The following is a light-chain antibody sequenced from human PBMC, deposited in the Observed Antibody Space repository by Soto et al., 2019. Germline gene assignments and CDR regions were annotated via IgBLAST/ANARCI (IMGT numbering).Light chain of an antibody. J-gene: IGKJ3*01. CDR1: QGISSY. CDR3: QQLNSYPFT. V-gene: IGKV1-9*01. CDR2: SAS. Sequence: DIQLTQSPSFLSASVGDRVTITCRASQGISSYLAWYQQKSGKAPKLLIYSASTLQSGVPSRFSGSGSGPEVTLTISSLQPEDFATYYCQQLNSYPFTFGPGTKVDIK.